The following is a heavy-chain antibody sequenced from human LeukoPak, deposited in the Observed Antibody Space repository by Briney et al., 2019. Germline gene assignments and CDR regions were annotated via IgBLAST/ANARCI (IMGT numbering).Heavy chain of an antibody. CDR1: GFTFSSSA. V-gene: IGHV3-21*01. D-gene: IGHD3-10*01. CDR3: ARNSRGLLWFGELSTFDY. Sequence: GGSLRLSCAASGFTFSSSAMNWVRQAPGKGLEWVSSINNVGSHIYYAGSVRGRFTISRDNAENSLYLQMNSLRAEDTAVYYCARNSRGLLWFGELSTFDYWGQGTLVTVSS. J-gene: IGHJ4*02. CDR2: INNVGSHI.